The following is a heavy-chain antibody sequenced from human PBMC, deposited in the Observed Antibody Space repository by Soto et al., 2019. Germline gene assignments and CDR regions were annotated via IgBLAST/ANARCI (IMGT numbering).Heavy chain of an antibody. J-gene: IGHJ4*02. CDR1: GYTFTSYA. Sequence: ASVKVSCKASGYTFTSYAMHWVRQAPGQGLAWMGWINASNGNTKYSHKSQGRVRITRDTSASTDYMELRSRRSEDTAVYYCARFSVDSRGYRYDYWGQGTLVTVSS. D-gene: IGHD3-22*01. CDR3: ARFSVDSRGYRYDY. CDR2: INASNGNT. V-gene: IGHV1-3*01.